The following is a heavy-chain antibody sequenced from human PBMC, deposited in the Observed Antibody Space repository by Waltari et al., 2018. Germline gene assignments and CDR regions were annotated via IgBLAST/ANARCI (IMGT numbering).Heavy chain of an antibody. J-gene: IGHJ3*01. D-gene: IGHD6-19*01. CDR3: ATALGDSSSASRPFDF. CDR2: VDPENGET. Sequence: EVQLLHSGAELKEPGTTVRISCKVSGYTFSDYYIHWVQQAPGKGLRWMGLVDPENGETIYAKNVQGRVTISAETSTDTAFMELSSLRSEDTAVFYCATALGDSSSASRPFDFWGQGTMITVSS. CDR1: GYTFSDYY. V-gene: IGHV1-69-2*01.